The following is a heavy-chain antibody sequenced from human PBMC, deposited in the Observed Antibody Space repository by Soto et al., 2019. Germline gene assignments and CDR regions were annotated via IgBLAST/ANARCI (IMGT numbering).Heavy chain of an antibody. CDR1: GYTFTSYA. V-gene: IGHV1-18*01. J-gene: IGHJ4*02. CDR3: VRSGDYRSGSYWYFFDY. Sequence: ASVKVSCKASGYTFTSYAISWVRQAPGQGLEWMGWISAYNGNTNYAQKLQGRVTMTTDTSTSTAYMELRSLRAEDTALYYCVRSGDYRSGSYWYFFDYWGQGTQVTVSS. D-gene: IGHD3-10*01. CDR2: ISAYNGNT.